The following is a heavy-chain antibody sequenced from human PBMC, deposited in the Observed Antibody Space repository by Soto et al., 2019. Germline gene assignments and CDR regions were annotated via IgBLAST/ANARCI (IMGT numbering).Heavy chain of an antibody. J-gene: IGHJ5*02. CDR3: ERHRNAGWFAP. Sequence: GESLKISCKASGYDFSTFWIAWVRQMPGRGLEWMGVIYPDDSDVTYSPSFQGQVTISVDKSMTTAYLHWSSLRASDTATYYCERHRNAGWFAPWGQGTPVTVSS. CDR1: GYDFSTFW. V-gene: IGHV5-51*01. CDR2: IYPDDSDV.